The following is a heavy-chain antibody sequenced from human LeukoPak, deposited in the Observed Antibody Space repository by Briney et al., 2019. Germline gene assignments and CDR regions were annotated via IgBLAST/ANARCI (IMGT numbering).Heavy chain of an antibody. Sequence: GGSLRLSCAASGFTFSSYLMSWVRQAPGKGLEWVANIKQDGSQKYYVDSVRGRFTISRDNAKNSLYLQMNSLRVEDTAVYYCARRYFDYWGQGTLVTVSS. V-gene: IGHV3-7*04. CDR1: GFTFSSYL. CDR2: IKQDGSQK. J-gene: IGHJ4*02. CDR3: ARRYFDY.